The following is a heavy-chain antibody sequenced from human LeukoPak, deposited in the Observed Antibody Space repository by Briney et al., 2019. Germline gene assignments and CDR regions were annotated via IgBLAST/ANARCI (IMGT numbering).Heavy chain of an antibody. CDR2: IYSGGNT. J-gene: IGHJ4*02. CDR3: ARSLRVAAGALDY. CDR1: GFTVSSNY. D-gene: IGHD6-13*01. V-gene: IGHV3-53*01. Sequence: GGSLRLSCAASGFTVSSNYMSWVRQAPGKGLEWVSVIYSGGNTYYVDSVKGLFTISRDNSKNTLYLQMNSLRAEDTAVYYCARSLRVAAGALDYWGQGTLVTVSS.